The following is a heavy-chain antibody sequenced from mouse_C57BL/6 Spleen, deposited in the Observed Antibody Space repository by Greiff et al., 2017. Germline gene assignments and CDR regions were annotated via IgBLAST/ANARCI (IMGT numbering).Heavy chain of an antibody. Sequence: VQLQESGPELVKPGASVKISCKASGYAFSSSWMNWVKQRPGKGLEWIGRIYPGDGDTNYNGKFKGKATLTADKSSSTAYMKLSSLTSEDSAVYFCARDSSGYRAMDYWGQGTSVTVSS. CDR1: GYAFSSSW. CDR3: ARDSSGYRAMDY. CDR2: IYPGDGDT. J-gene: IGHJ4*01. D-gene: IGHD3-2*02. V-gene: IGHV1-82*01.